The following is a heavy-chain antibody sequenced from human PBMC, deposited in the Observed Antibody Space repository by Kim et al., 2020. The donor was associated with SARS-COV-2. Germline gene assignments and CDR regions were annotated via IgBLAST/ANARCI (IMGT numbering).Heavy chain of an antibody. D-gene: IGHD3-16*01. J-gene: IGHJ4*02. CDR2: IYYSGST. Sequence: SETLSLTCTVSGGSISSYYWSWIRQPPGKGLEWIGYIYYSGSTNYNPSLKSRVTISVDTSKNQFSLKLSSVTAADTAVYYCARESTGVWQNGIDYWGQGTLVTVSS. CDR1: GGSISSYY. CDR3: ARESTGVWQNGIDY. V-gene: IGHV4-59*01.